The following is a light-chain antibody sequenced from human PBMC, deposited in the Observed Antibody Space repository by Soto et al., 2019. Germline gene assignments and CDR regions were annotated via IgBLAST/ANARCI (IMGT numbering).Light chain of an antibody. CDR2: GNS. CDR3: QSYDSSLSGSVL. CDR1: SSNIGAGYV. V-gene: IGLV1-40*01. J-gene: IGLJ1*01. Sequence: QTVVTQPPSASGAPGQRVTISCTGSSSNIGAGYVVHWYQQLPGTAPNLLIYGNSNRPSGVPDRFSGSKSGASASLVITGLQADDEADYYCQSYDSSLSGSVLFGTGTKVTVL.